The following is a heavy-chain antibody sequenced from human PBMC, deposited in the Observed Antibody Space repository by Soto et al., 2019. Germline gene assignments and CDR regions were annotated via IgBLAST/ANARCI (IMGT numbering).Heavy chain of an antibody. Sequence: GSLLPSCTASGFTLSSYGMHWVRQAPGKGLEWVAVISYYGSNKYYADSVKGRFTISRDNSKNTLYLQMNSLRAEDTAVYYCAQDLREPPDAFDIWGQGTMVTV. V-gene: IGHV3-30*18. J-gene: IGHJ3*02. CDR1: GFTLSSYG. CDR3: AQDLREPPDAFDI. CDR2: ISYYGSNK.